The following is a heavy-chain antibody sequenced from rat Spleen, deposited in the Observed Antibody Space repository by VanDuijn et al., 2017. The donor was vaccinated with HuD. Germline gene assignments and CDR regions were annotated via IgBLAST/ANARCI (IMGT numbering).Heavy chain of an antibody. Sequence: EVQLVESDGGLVQPGRSLKLSCAASGFTFSDYYMAWVRQAPTKGLEWVATISYDGRNPYYRDSVKGRFTISRDNAKSTLYLQMDSLRSEDTATYYCAREIMFYWGQGTLVTVSS. CDR3: AREIMFY. D-gene: IGHD1-5*01. CDR2: ISYDGRNP. J-gene: IGHJ3*01. CDR1: GFTFSDYY. V-gene: IGHV5-29*01.